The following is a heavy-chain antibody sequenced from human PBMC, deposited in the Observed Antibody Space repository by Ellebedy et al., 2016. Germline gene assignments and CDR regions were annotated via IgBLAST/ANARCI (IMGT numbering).Heavy chain of an antibody. CDR1: GGSFSGYY. V-gene: IGHV4-34*01. CDR3: AILDYGDYDLYFDY. CDR2: INHSGST. D-gene: IGHD4-17*01. J-gene: IGHJ4*02. Sequence: SETLSLXCAVYGGSFSGYYWSWIRQPPGKGLEWIGEINHSGSTNYNPSLKSRVTISVDTSKNQFSLKLSSVTAADTAVYYCAILDYGDYDLYFDYWGQGTLVTVSS.